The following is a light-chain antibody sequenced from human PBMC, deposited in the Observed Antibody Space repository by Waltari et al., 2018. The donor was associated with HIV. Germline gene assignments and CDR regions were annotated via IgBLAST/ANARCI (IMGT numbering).Light chain of an antibody. J-gene: IGLJ3*02. CDR1: SSNIGSNI. V-gene: IGLV1-44*01. CDR2: SND. CDR3: AAWDDSLNGM. Sequence: QSVLTQPPSVSGTPGQNVTIPCSGSSSNIGSNIVNWSQQLPGAAPKLLFYSNDQRPSGVPDRFAGSKAGTSASLAISGLQSADEADYYCAAWDDSLNGMFGGGTRLTVL.